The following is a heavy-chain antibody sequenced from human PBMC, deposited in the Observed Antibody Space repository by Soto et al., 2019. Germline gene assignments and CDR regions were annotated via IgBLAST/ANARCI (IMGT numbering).Heavy chain of an antibody. V-gene: IGHV1-69*01. CDR1: GGTFSSYA. D-gene: IGHD5-12*01. CDR3: ARERGGYNRGDFEF. Sequence: QVHLVQSGAEVKRPGSSVKVSCKASGGTFSSYAITWVRQAPGQGLEFMGGIIPSFGTGNYKQKFQGRVTITADESTSTVYMELISLTSGDTAVYYCARERGGYNRGDFEFWGQGTLVTVSS. CDR2: IIPSFGTG. J-gene: IGHJ4*02.